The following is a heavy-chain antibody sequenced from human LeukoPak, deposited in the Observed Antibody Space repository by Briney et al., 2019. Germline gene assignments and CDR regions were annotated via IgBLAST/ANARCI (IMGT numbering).Heavy chain of an antibody. CDR1: GFTFSRYW. CDR2: ILSDGSNQ. J-gene: IGHJ4*02. Sequence: GGSLRLSCAASGFTFSRYWMHWVRQAPGKGLERVAAILSDGSNQYYADSVKGRFTISRDNSKNTLYLEMNSLRADDTAVYYCATGSGTYSPDYWGQGTLVTVSS. D-gene: IGHD3-10*01. CDR3: ATGSGTYSPDY. V-gene: IGHV3-30-3*01.